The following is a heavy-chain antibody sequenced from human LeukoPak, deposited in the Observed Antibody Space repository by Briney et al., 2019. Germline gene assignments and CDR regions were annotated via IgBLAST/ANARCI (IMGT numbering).Heavy chain of an antibody. CDR1: GGSFSGYY. J-gene: IGHJ5*02. D-gene: IGHD4-17*01. V-gene: IGHV4-59*01. CDR2: IYYSGST. CDR3: AMTTVTTGFWFAP. Sequence: SETLSLTCAVYGGSFSGYYWSWIRQPPGKGLEWIGYIYYSGSTNYNPSLKSRVTISVDTSKNQFSLKLNSVTAADTAVYYCAMTTVTTGFWFAPWSQGTLVTVSS.